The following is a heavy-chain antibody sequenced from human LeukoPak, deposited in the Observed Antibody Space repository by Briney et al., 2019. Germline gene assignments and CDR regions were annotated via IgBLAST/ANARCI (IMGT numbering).Heavy chain of an antibody. Sequence: SETLSLTCTVSGGSISSYYWSWIRQPPEKGLEWIGYIYYSGSTNYNPSLKSRVTISVDTSKNQFSLKLTSVTAADTAVYYCARLRSLGDSSSNYYYMDVWGKGTTVTVSS. CDR3: ARLRSLGDSSSNYYYMDV. V-gene: IGHV4-59*01. J-gene: IGHJ6*03. CDR1: GGSISSYY. D-gene: IGHD6-13*01. CDR2: IYYSGST.